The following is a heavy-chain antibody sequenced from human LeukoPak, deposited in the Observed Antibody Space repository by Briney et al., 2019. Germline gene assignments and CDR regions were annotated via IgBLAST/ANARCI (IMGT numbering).Heavy chain of an antibody. CDR2: ISAYNGNT. V-gene: IGHV1-18*04. Sequence: ASVKVSCKASGYTFTSYGISWVRQAPGQGLEWMGWISAYNGNTNYAQKLQGRVTMTTDTSTSTAYMELRSLSSDDTAVYYCARGFWAGDILTGYYWMPPAPFDPWGQGTLVTVSS. CDR3: ARGFWAGDILTGYYWMPPAPFDP. J-gene: IGHJ5*02. D-gene: IGHD3-9*01. CDR1: GYTFTSYG.